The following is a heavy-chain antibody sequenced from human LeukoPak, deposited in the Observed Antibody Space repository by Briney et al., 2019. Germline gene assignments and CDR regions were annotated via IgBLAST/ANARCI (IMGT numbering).Heavy chain of an antibody. V-gene: IGHV1-69*01. CDR2: IIPIFGTA. CDR3: ARGPEEKSSPFSNWFDP. CDR1: GGTFSSYA. J-gene: IGHJ5*02. Sequence: GSSVKVSCKASGGTFSSYAISWVRQAPGQGLEWMGGIIPIFGTANYAQKFQGRVAITADESTSTAYMELSSLRSEDTAVYYCARGPEEKSSPFSNWFDPWGQGTLVTVSS. D-gene: IGHD2-2*01.